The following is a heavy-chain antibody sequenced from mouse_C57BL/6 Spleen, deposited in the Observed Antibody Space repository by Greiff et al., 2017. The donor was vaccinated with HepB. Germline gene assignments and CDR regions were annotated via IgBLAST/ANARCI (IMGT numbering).Heavy chain of an antibody. D-gene: IGHD1-1*01. V-gene: IGHV5-9-1*02. CDR2: ISSGGDYI. CDR3: TRSYYYGSSYRYWYFDV. CDR1: GFTFSSYA. Sequence: EVQLVESGEGLVKPGGSLKLSCAASGFTFSSYAMSWVRQTPEKRLEWVAYISSGGDYIYYADTVKGRFTISRDNARNTLYLQMSSLKSEDTAMYYCTRSYYYGSSYRYWYFDVWGTGTTVTVSS. J-gene: IGHJ1*03.